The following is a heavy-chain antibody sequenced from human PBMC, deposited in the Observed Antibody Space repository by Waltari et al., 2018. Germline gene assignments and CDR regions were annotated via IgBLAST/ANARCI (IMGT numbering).Heavy chain of an antibody. V-gene: IGHV3-7*03. CDR1: GSPFKYFW. Sequence: EVQLVESGGGLVQPGGPLRLSCSASGSPFKYFWMAWVRQAPGKGLEWVASIKGDRTRTYYVDSVKGRFTISKDDPQNSLSLQMSSLRVDDTAVYYCVRAGWELDHWGQGTLVTVSP. D-gene: IGHD1-26*01. J-gene: IGHJ1*01. CDR3: VRAGWELDH. CDR2: IKGDRTRT.